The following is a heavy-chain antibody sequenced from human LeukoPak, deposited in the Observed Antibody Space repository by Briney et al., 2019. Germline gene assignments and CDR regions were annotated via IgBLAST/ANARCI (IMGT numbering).Heavy chain of an antibody. J-gene: IGHJ6*02. CDR3: ARDLRRMDV. CDR1: GGSISSYW. CDR2: IHYTGST. Sequence: SETLSLTYTISGGSISSYWWTWIRQSPGEGLEWIGYIHYTGSTSYNPALKSRVSMSVDTSKNHFSLKLRYVTAADTAVYYCARDLRRMDVWGQGTTVTVSS. V-gene: IGHV4-59*01.